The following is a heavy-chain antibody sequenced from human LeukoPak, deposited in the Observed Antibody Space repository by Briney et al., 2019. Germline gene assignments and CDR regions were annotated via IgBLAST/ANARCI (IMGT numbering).Heavy chain of an antibody. J-gene: IGHJ4*02. D-gene: IGHD3-10*01. CDR2: ISSSSSYT. V-gene: IGHV3-11*06. CDR3: ARLPSSGYGSGPVDY. Sequence: GGSLRLSCAASGFTFSDYYMSWIRQAPGKGLEWVSYISSSSSYTNYADSVKGRFTISRDNAKNSLYLQMNSLRAEVTAVYYCARLPSSGYGSGPVDYWGQGTLVTVSS. CDR1: GFTFSDYY.